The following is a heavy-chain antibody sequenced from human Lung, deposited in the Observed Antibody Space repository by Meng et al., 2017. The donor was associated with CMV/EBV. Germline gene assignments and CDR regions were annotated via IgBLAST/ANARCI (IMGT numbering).Heavy chain of an antibody. Sequence: GESLKISCAASGFTFNSFGMHWVRQAPDKGLEWVAFVRHDGSNTYYADSVKGRFTVSRDNSKNTFYLQMYSLRAEDTALYFCAKVGDFWSDYHPFDSWGQGTLVTVSS. J-gene: IGHJ4*02. CDR3: AKVGDFWSDYHPFDS. CDR1: GFTFNSFG. D-gene: IGHD3-3*01. CDR2: VRHDGSNT. V-gene: IGHV3-30*02.